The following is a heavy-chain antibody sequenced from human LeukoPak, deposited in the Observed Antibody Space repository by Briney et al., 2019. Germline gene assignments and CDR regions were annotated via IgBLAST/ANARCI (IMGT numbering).Heavy chain of an antibody. CDR1: GGSISSSNW. Sequence: PSGTLSLTCAVSGGSISSSNWWSWVRQPPGKGLEWIGEIYHSGSTNYNPSLKSRVTISVDKSKNQFSLKLSSVTAADTAVYYCARAPPAYCGSDCYSWGQGTLVTVSS. CDR2: IYHSGST. D-gene: IGHD2-21*02. CDR3: ARAPPAYCGSDCYS. J-gene: IGHJ4*02. V-gene: IGHV4-4*02.